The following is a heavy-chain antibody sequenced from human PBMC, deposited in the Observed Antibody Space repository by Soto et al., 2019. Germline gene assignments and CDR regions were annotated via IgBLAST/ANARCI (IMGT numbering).Heavy chain of an antibody. V-gene: IGHV1-2*04. Sequence: ASVKVSCKASGYTFTGYYMHWVRQAPGQGLEWMGWINPNSGGTNYAQKFQGWVTMTRDTSISTAYMELSRLRSDDTAVYYCARDSSPFPMSDYYYGMDVWGQGNTVTVSS. D-gene: IGHD3-10*02. CDR2: INPNSGGT. CDR3: ARDSSPFPMSDYYYGMDV. CDR1: GYTFTGYY. J-gene: IGHJ6*02.